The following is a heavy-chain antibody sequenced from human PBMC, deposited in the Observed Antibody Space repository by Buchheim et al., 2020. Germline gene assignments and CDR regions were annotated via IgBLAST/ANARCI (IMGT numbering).Heavy chain of an antibody. J-gene: IGHJ6*02. D-gene: IGHD6-13*01. CDR2: IDPSDSYT. CDR1: GYSFTSYW. V-gene: IGHV5-10-1*03. Sequence: EVQLVQSGAEVKKPGESLRISCKGSGYSFTSYWISWVRQMPGKGLEWMGRIDPSDSYTNYSPSFQGHVTLSADKSISTAYLQWSSLKASDTAMYYCARDYEPAAGSYYYYYGMDAWGQGTT. CDR3: ARDYEPAAGSYYYYYGMDA.